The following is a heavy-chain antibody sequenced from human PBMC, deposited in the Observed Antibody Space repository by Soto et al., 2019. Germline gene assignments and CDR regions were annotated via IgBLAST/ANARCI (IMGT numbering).Heavy chain of an antibody. J-gene: IGHJ4*02. CDR1: GFSLSTSGVG. CDR2: IYRDDDK. Sequence: QITLKESGPTLVKPTQTLTMPCTFSGFSLSTSGVGVSWIRQHPGKALELLALIYRDDDKRYSPSMKSRHTITNDTSQNQVVLTMTNMDTVDTATYYCAHSRHDYGETDYCGQGTLVTVSS. CDR3: AHSRHDYGETDY. D-gene: IGHD4-17*01. V-gene: IGHV2-5*02.